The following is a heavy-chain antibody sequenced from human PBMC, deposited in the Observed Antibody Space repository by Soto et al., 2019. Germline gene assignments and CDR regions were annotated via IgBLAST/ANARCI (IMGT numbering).Heavy chain of an antibody. V-gene: IGHV1-2*02. D-gene: IGHD3-22*01. Sequence: GASVKVSCKASGYTFTSYYMHWVRQAPGQGLEWMGWINPNSGGTNYAQKFQGRVTMTRDTSISTAYMELSRLRSDDTAVYYCARGYYYDSSGSQGPDYWGQGTLVTVSS. CDR3: ARGYYYDSSGSQGPDY. CDR2: INPNSGGT. CDR1: GYTFTSYY. J-gene: IGHJ4*02.